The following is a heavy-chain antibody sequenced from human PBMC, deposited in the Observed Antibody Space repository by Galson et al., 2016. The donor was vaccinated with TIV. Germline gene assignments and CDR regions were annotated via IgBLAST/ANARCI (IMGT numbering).Heavy chain of an antibody. D-gene: IGHD1-1*01. Sequence: SLRLSCAASGFTFRAYYMSWIRQAPGKGLEWVSDISSSGSTKYYADSVKGRFTVSRDNAKNSLYLQMNSLRAEDTAVYYCARVPAKLDAQTNYGMDVWGQGTTVTVSS. CDR3: ARVPAKLDAQTNYGMDV. CDR2: ISSSGSTK. CDR1: GFTFRAYY. J-gene: IGHJ6*02. V-gene: IGHV3-11*01.